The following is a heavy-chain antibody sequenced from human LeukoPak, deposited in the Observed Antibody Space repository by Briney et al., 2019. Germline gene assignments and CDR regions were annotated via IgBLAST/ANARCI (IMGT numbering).Heavy chain of an antibody. CDR1: GGSFSGYY. CDR2: INHSGST. D-gene: IGHD6-19*01. J-gene: IGHJ4*02. Sequence: SETLSLTCAVYGGSFSGYYWSWIRQPPGKGLEWIGEINHSGSTNYNPSLKSRVTISVDTSKNQFSLKLSSVTAADTAVYYCARDSVAGTTIDYWGQGTLVTVSS. CDR3: ARDSVAGTTIDY. V-gene: IGHV4-34*01.